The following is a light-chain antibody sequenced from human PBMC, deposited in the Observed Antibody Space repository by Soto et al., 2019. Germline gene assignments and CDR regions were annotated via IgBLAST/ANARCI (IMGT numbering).Light chain of an antibody. CDR1: QSVSSN. Sequence: EIVMTQSPATLSVSPGERATLSCRASQSVSSNLAWYQQKPGQAPRLLIYGASTRATGVPARFSGSGSGTEFTLTISSLQSEDFAVYYCQQYDNWPPVTFGQGTKLEIK. V-gene: IGKV3-15*01. CDR2: GAS. CDR3: QQYDNWPPVT. J-gene: IGKJ2*01.